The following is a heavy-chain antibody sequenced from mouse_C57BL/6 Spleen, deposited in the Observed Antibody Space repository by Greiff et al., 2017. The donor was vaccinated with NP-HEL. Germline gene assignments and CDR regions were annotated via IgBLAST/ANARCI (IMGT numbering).Heavy chain of an antibody. D-gene: IGHD1-1*01. V-gene: IGHV1-80*01. CDR3: ARRITTVVEGYFDY. CDR1: GYAFSSYW. J-gene: IGHJ2*01. Sequence: VQLQQSGAELVKPGASVKISCKASGYAFSSYWMNWVKQRPGKGLEWIGQIYPGDGDTNYNGKFKGKATLTADKSSSTAYMQLSSLTSEDSAVYFCARRITTVVEGYFDYWGQGTTLTVSS. CDR2: IYPGDGDT.